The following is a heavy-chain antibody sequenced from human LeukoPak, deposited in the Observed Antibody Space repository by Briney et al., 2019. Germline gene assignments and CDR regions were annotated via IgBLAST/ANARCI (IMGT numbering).Heavy chain of an antibody. Sequence: GALRLSCAASGFIFSSYAMGWVRQAPGKGLEWVSAISGGGDSTYCADPVKGRFTISRDNSKNTLYLQMNSLRAEDTAVYYCAKTYYDFWSGYLVAFDIWGQGTMVTVSS. V-gene: IGHV3-23*01. CDR3: AKTYYDFWSGYLVAFDI. CDR1: GFIFSSYA. D-gene: IGHD3-3*01. J-gene: IGHJ3*02. CDR2: ISGGGDST.